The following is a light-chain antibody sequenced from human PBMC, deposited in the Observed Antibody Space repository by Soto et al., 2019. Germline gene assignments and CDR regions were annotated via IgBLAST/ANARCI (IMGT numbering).Light chain of an antibody. CDR2: GAS. J-gene: IGKJ2*01. V-gene: IGKV3-20*01. CDR3: QQYGSSPPYT. Sequence: EIVLTQSPGTLSLSPGERATLSCRASQSVSSSYLAWYQHKPGQAPRLLIYGASSRATGIPDRFSGSGSGTDFTLTIIRLEPEDFAVYYCQQYGSSPPYTFGQGTKLEIK. CDR1: QSVSSSY.